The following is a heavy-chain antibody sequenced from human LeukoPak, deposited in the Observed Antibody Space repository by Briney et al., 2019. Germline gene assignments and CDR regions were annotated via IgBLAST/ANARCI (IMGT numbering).Heavy chain of an antibody. Sequence: SETLSLTCTVSGGSISSSSYYWGWIRQPPGKGLEWIGSIYYSGSTYYNPSLKSRVTISVDTSKNQFSLKLSSVTAADTAVYYCASGPDSSGYYFYWGQGTLVTVSS. CDR3: ASGPDSSGYYFY. CDR2: IYYSGST. J-gene: IGHJ4*02. D-gene: IGHD3-22*01. V-gene: IGHV4-39*01. CDR1: GGSISSSSYY.